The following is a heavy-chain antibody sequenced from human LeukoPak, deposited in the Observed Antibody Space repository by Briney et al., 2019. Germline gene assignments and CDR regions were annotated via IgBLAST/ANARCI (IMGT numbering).Heavy chain of an antibody. Sequence: SETLSLTCTVSGGSISSYYWSWIRQPPGKGLEWIGYIYYSGSTNYNPSLKSRVTISVDTSKNQFSLKLSSVTAADTAVYYCARVFTVRFLERGYAFDIWGQGTMVTVSS. CDR3: ARVFTVRFLERGYAFDI. CDR1: GGSISSYY. V-gene: IGHV4-59*01. CDR2: IYYSGST. D-gene: IGHD3-3*01. J-gene: IGHJ3*02.